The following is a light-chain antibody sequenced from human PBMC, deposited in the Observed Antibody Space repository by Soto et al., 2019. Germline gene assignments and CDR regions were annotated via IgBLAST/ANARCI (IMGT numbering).Light chain of an antibody. Sequence: IQMTHSPSSRSASVGDRVTITCPASQSIKNYLNWNQQKPGKAPKLLIYAASSLQSGVPSRFSGSGSGTDFTLTISSLQPEDFATYYCQQSYTTPITFGQGTTVDIK. CDR3: QQSYTTPIT. CDR1: QSIKNY. CDR2: AAS. J-gene: IGKJ1*01. V-gene: IGKV1-39*01.